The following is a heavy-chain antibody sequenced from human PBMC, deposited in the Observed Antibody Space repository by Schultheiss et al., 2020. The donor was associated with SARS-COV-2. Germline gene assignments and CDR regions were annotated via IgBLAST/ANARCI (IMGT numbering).Heavy chain of an antibody. CDR3: ARGGYCSGGSCYSDWFDP. CDR2: IGTAGDT. J-gene: IGHJ5*02. V-gene: IGHV3-13*01. Sequence: GESLKISCAASGFTFSSYDMHWVRQATGKGLEWVSAIGTAGDTYYPGSVKGRFTISRDNSKNTLYLQMNSLRAEDTAVYYCARGGYCSGGSCYSDWFDPWGQGTLVTVSS. CDR1: GFTFSSYD. D-gene: IGHD2-15*01.